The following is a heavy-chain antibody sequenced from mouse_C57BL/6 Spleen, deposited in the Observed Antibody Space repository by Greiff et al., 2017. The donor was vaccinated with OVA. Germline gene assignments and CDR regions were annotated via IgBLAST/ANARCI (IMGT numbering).Heavy chain of an antibody. J-gene: IGHJ1*03. CDR3: ARWGGYGSSWYFDV. Sequence: EVQLQQSGPGMVKPSQSLSLTCTVTGYSITSGYDWHWIRHFPGNKLEWIGYISYSGSTNYKPSLKSRISITHDTSKNHFFLKLNSVTTEDTATYYCARWGGYGSSWYFDVWGTGTTVTVSS. D-gene: IGHD1-1*01. V-gene: IGHV3-1*01. CDR2: ISYSGST. CDR1: GYSITSGYD.